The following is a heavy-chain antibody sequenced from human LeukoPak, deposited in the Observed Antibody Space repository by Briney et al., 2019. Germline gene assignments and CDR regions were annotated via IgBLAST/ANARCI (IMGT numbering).Heavy chain of an antibody. D-gene: IGHD1-26*01. J-gene: IGHJ4*02. V-gene: IGHV3-30-3*01. CDR1: GFTVSSNY. CDR2: ISYDGSNK. Sequence: GGSLRLSCAASGFTVSSNYMSWVRQAPGKGLEWVAVISYDGSNKYYADSVKGRFTISRDNSKNTLYLQMNSLRAEDTAVYYCARGSRSGSYWSYWGQGTLVTVSS. CDR3: ARGSRSGSYWSY.